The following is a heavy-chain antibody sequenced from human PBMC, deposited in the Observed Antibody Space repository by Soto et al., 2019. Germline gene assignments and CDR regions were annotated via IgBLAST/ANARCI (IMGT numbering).Heavy chain of an antibody. V-gene: IGHV3-7*03. CDR3: XRDLFEAARRGEYAFDI. CDR1: AFTFSSYW. J-gene: IGHJ3*02. Sequence: PGGSLRLSCAASAFTFSSYWMSWVRQAPGKGLEWVANIKQDGSEKYYVDSVKGRFTISRDNAKNSLYLQMNSLRAEDTAVYYCXRDLFEAARRGEYAFDIWGPGTMVTVSS. CDR2: IKQDGSEK. D-gene: IGHD3-16*01.